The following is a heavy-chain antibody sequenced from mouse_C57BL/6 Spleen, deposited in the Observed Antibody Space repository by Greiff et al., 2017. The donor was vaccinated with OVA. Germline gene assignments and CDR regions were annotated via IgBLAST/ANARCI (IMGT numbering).Heavy chain of an antibody. CDR3: ARKDYYGSRGYYAMDY. CDR1: GFSLTSYA. Sequence: VKLVESGPGLVAPSQSLSITCTVSGFSLTSYAISWVRQPPGKGLEWLGVIWTGGGTNYNSALKSRPSISKDNSKSQDFLKMNMLQTNDTAMYYCARKDYYGSRGYYAMDYWGQGTSVTVSS. J-gene: IGHJ4*01. V-gene: IGHV2-9-1*01. D-gene: IGHD1-1*01. CDR2: IWTGGGT.